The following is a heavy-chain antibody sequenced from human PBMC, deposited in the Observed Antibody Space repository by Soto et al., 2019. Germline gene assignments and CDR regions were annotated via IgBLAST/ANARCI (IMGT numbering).Heavy chain of an antibody. D-gene: IGHD2-2*01. J-gene: IGHJ6*02. CDR2: ISGSGGSA. Sequence: EVQLLESGGGVVQPGGSLRLTCAASGFSLGSSGMSWVRQAPGKGLEWVSSISGSGGSAYYDDSVKGRLTISRGNSKNTLYLQLRSMRAEDKDVYYCARGLAPAVSYYSAMNVWGQGTTVTVSS. CDR1: GFSLGSSG. CDR3: ARGLAPAVSYYSAMNV. V-gene: IGHV3-23*01.